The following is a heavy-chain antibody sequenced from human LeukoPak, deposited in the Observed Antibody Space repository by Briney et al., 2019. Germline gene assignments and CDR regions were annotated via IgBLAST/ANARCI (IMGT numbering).Heavy chain of an antibody. CDR3: ARDGAVDILTGYGAFYI. J-gene: IGHJ3*02. V-gene: IGHV4-59*01. CDR2: IFHSGST. Sequence: SENLSLTCTVSGGSISSYYWSWIRQPPGKGLEWIGNIFHSGSTNYNPSLKSRVTISVDTSKNQFSLKLNSVTAADTAIYYCARDGAVDILTGYGAFYIWGQGTMVIVS. CDR1: GGSISSYY. D-gene: IGHD3-9*01.